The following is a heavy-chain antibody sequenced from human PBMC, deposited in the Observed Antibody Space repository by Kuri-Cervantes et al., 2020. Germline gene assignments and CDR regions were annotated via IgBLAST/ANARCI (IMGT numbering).Heavy chain of an antibody. CDR3: ARANRDYDSIAFDI. V-gene: IGHV4-4*07. D-gene: IGHD3-22*01. CDR1: GGSISSYS. Sequence: SETLSLTCPVSGGSISSYSWSWIRQPAGKGLEWIGRIYTSVSTNYNPSLKSRFTMSVDTSKTQFSLKLSSVTAADTAVYYCARANRDYDSIAFDIWGQGTMVTVSS. CDR2: IYTSVST. J-gene: IGHJ3*02.